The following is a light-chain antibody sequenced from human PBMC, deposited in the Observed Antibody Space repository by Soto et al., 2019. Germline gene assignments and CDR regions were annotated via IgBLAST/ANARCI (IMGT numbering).Light chain of an antibody. CDR1: SSDVGDYNF. CDR3: SSYAGSNVVV. V-gene: IGLV2-8*01. Sequence: QSALTQPPSASGSPGQSVTISCTGTSSDVGDYNFVSWYQHHPGKAPKLMIYEVSKRPSGVPDRFSGSKSGNTASLTVSGLQAEDEADYYCSSYAGSNVVVFGGGTQLTVL. CDR2: EVS. J-gene: IGLJ3*02.